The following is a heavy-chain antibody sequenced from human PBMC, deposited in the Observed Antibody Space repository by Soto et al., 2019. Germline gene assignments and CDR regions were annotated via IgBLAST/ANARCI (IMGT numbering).Heavy chain of an antibody. D-gene: IGHD3-3*01. CDR1: GYTFSDYG. V-gene: IGHV1-18*01. J-gene: IGHJ4*02. Sequence: QVQLVQSGGEVKKPGASVKVSCKASGYTFSDYGISWVRQAPGQGLEWMGWIGPYNDNTNYAQKXXXXXXXXXXTSTTTAYMELRGLRSDDTAVYYCALDFWSGYYIRYFDYWGQGTLVIVSS. CDR2: IGPYNDNT. CDR3: ALDFWSGYYIRYFDY.